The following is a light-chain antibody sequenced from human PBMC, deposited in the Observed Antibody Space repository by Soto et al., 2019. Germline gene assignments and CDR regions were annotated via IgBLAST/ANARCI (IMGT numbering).Light chain of an antibody. CDR2: EVS. CDR3: SSYTNSSTLVG. Sequence: QYALTQPASVSGSPGQSITISCTGTSSDVGGYNFVSWYQHHPGKAPKLIIYEVSNRPSGVSNRFSASKSGNTASLTISGLQAEDEADYYCSSYTNSSTLVGFGGGTKVTVL. CDR1: SSDVGGYNF. J-gene: IGLJ2*01. V-gene: IGLV2-14*01.